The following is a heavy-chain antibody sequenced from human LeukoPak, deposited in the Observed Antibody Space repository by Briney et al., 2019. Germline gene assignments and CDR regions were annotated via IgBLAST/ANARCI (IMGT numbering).Heavy chain of an antibody. CDR3: ARDQYDTWSRRGNFDS. V-gene: IGHV3-7*03. J-gene: IGHJ4*02. D-gene: IGHD3/OR15-3a*01. Sequence: GGSLRLSCVASGFTFGKYWMSWVRQAPGKGLEWVANIKLDGSEKNYVDSVKGRFTISRVNTKNSLYLQMNSLRAEDTAVFYCARDQYDTWSRRGNFDSWGQGTLVTVSS. CDR2: IKLDGSEK. CDR1: GFTFGKYW.